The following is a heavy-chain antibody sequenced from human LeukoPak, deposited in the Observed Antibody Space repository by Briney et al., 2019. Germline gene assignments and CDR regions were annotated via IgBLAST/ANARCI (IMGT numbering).Heavy chain of an antibody. CDR1: GGSISNYY. D-gene: IGHD3-10*01. J-gene: IGHJ4*02. CDR3: ATGYGSGPYSGY. V-gene: IGHV4-59*12. CDR2: IYYSGST. Sequence: PSETLSLTCTVSGGSISNYYWSWIRQPPGKGLEWIGYIYYSGSTYYNPSLNSRVTISVDTSKNQFSLKLSSVTAADAAVYYCATGYGSGPYSGYWGQGTLVTVSS.